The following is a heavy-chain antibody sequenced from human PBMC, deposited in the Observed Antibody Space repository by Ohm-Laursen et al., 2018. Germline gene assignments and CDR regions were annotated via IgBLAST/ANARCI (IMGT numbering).Heavy chain of an antibody. CDR2: ISGSDGST. V-gene: IGHV3-23*01. J-gene: IGHJ3*02. CDR3: EKRLGNPGAFDI. CDR1: GFTFSSHG. D-gene: IGHD4-23*01. Sequence: GSLRLSCSASGFTFSSHGINWVRQAPGKGLEWVSIISGSDGSTYSADSVQGRFTISRDNSKNTLYLQMNSLRVEDTAVYYCEKRLGNPGAFDIWGQGTMVTVSS.